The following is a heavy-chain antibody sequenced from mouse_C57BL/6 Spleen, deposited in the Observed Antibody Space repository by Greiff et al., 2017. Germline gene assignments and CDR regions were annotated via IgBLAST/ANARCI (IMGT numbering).Heavy chain of an antibody. CDR1: GFNIKDDY. Sequence: EVQRVESGAELVRPGASVKLSCTASGFNIKDDYMHWVKQRPEQGLEWIGWIDPENGDTEYASKFQGKATITADTSSNTAYLQLSSLTSEDTAVDYCTFITAVVGACWGQGTPVTVSA. D-gene: IGHD1-1*01. CDR3: TFITAVVGAC. V-gene: IGHV14-4*01. CDR2: IDPENGDT. J-gene: IGHJ3*01.